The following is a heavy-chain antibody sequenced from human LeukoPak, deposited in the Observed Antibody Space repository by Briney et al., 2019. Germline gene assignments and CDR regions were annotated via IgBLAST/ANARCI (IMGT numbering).Heavy chain of an antibody. Sequence: GASVKVSCKVSGYTLTELSMHWVRQAPGKGLEWMGGFDPEDGETIYAQKFQGRVTMTEDTSTDTAYMELSSLRSEDTAVYYCATDSRLDRRYYYYGMDVWGQGTTVTVSS. CDR2: FDPEDGET. D-gene: IGHD6-25*01. V-gene: IGHV1-24*01. CDR1: GYTLTELS. J-gene: IGHJ6*02. CDR3: ATDSRLDRRYYYYGMDV.